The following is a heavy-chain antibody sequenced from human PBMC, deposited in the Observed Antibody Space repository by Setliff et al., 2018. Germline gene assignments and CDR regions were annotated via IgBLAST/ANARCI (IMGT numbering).Heavy chain of an antibody. J-gene: IGHJ2*01. CDR1: GFTFSNFA. Sequence: PGGSLRLSCAASGFTFSNFAMTWVRQAPGKGLEWVSGISSSGSTIYYADSVKGRFTISRDNAKNSLYLRMNSLRAEDTAVYYCARVAGRGRYWYFDLWGRGTLVTVSS. V-gene: IGHV3-48*04. CDR3: ARVAGRGRYWYFDL. CDR2: ISSSGSTI.